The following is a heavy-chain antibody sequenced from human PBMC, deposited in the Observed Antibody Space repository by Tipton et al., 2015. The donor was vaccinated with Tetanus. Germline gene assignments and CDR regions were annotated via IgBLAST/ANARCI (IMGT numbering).Heavy chain of an antibody. Sequence: TLSLTCTVSGGSISTYHWNWIRQFPGKGLEWIGYIDYFGTTKYNPSLKSRVAMSVDTSKNQLSLKLSSVTSADTAVYYCARIGWLQQNKPAFDIWGQGTVVTVSS. D-gene: IGHD6-19*01. CDR1: GGSISTYH. CDR3: ARIGWLQQNKPAFDI. J-gene: IGHJ3*02. V-gene: IGHV4-59*01. CDR2: IDYFGTT.